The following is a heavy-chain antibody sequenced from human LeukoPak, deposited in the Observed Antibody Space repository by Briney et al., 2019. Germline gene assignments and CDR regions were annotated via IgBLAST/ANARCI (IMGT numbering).Heavy chain of an antibody. J-gene: IGHJ4*02. CDR2: ISYGETEK. CDR3: AKDYGDCFDY. D-gene: IGHD4-17*01. Sequence: PGGSLRLSCEPPGFTFSNYGFHWVGQPPGKGLEWVAFISYGETEKQYADSVKGRFTISRDDSKNTLFLQMNSLRAEDTAVYYCAKDYGDCFDYWGQGTLVTVSS. V-gene: IGHV3-30*02. CDR1: GFTFSNYG.